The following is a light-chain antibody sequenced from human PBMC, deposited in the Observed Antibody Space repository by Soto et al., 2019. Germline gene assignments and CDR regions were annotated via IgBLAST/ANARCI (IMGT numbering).Light chain of an antibody. CDR1: QSVNRY. V-gene: IGKV3-20*01. Sequence: EGVLTQSPATLSLSPGERATLSCRASQSVNRYLAWYQQKSGQAPRLLIYGASSRATGIPDRFSGSGSGTDFTLTISRLEPEDFAVYYCQQYGSSPLTFGGGTKVDIK. CDR3: QQYGSSPLT. CDR2: GAS. J-gene: IGKJ4*01.